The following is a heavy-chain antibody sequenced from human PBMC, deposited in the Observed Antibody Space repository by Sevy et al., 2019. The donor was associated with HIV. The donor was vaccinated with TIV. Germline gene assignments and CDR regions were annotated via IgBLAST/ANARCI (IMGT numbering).Heavy chain of an antibody. CDR1: GDTFTNNY. CDR3: VRADPAQHFDS. Sequence: ASVKVSCKASGDTFTNNYMHWVRQAPGQGFEWMGIIDPSGGNASYAQKFQGRVSMTRDTSTSTIYLDLSSLRSEDTAVYYCVRADPAQHFDSWGQGTLVTVSS. CDR2: IDPSGGNA. J-gene: IGHJ4*02. V-gene: IGHV1-46*01.